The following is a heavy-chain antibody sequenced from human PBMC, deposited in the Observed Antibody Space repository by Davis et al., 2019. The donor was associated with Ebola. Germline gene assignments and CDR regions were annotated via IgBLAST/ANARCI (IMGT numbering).Heavy chain of an antibody. CDR2: IYNSGNI. J-gene: IGHJ4*02. CDR3: ARVLIYGSGSYLFDY. Sequence: ESLKISCAASGFTFSSYTMSWVRQAPGKGLEWIGYIYNSGNIKYNPSLKSRVTISVDTSKNQFSLQLSSVTAADTAVYYCARVLIYGSGSYLFDYWGQGSLVTVSS. V-gene: IGHV4-59*01. D-gene: IGHD3-10*01. CDR1: GFTFSSYT.